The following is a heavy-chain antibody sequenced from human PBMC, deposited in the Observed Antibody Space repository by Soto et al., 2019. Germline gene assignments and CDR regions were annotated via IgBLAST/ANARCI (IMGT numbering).Heavy chain of an antibody. CDR2: IIPIFGTA. CDR1: GGTFSSYA. CDR3: AEGLVEMDTGEGSFDY. D-gene: IGHD5-18*01. J-gene: IGHJ4*02. V-gene: IGHV1-69*12. Sequence: QVQLVQSGAEVKKPGSSVKVSCKASGGTFSSYAISWVRQAPGQGLEWMGGIIPIFGTANYAQKFQGRVTITADDSASTAYMELSSLRSEDTAVYYCAEGLVEMDTGEGSFDYWGPGTLVTVYS.